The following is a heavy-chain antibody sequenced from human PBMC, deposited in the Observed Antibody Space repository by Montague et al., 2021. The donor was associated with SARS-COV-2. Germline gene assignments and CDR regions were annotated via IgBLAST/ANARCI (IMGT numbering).Heavy chain of an antibody. V-gene: IGHV4-31*03. D-gene: IGHD2-2*01. CDR1: GGSISSGGYY. Sequence: TLSLTCTVSGGSISSGGYYWSWIRKHPGKGLEGIGYIYYSGSTYYNPSLKSRVTISVDTSKNQFSLKLSSVAAADTAVYYCARNPRPAAMWGWFDPWGQGTLVTVSS. J-gene: IGHJ5*02. CDR3: ARNPRPAAMWGWFDP. CDR2: IYYSGST.